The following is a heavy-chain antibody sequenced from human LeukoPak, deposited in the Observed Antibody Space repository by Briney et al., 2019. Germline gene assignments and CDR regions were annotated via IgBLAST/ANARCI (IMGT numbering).Heavy chain of an antibody. Sequence: GGSLRLSCAASGFTFSSYAMHWVRQAPGKGLEWVAVISYDGSNKYYADSVKGRFTIPRDNSKNTLYLQMNSLRAEDTAVYYCARAGIDAFDIWGQGTMVTVSS. V-gene: IGHV3-30-3*01. CDR2: ISYDGSNK. CDR1: GFTFSSYA. CDR3: ARAGIDAFDI. J-gene: IGHJ3*02.